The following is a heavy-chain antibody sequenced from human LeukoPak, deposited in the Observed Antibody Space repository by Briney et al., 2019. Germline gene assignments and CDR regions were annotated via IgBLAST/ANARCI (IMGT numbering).Heavy chain of an antibody. CDR3: ANDRDTAIDY. D-gene: IGHD5-18*01. V-gene: IGHV3-30*18. CDR2: ISYDGSNK. CDR1: GFTFSSYA. J-gene: IGHJ4*02. Sequence: GGSLRLSCAASGFTFSSYAMHWVRQAPAKGLEWVAVISYDGSNKYYADSVKGRFTISRDNSKNTLYLQMNSLRAEDTAVYYCANDRDTAIDYWGQGTLVTVSS.